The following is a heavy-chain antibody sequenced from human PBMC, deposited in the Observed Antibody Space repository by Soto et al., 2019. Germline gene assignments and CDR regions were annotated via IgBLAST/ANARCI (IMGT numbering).Heavy chain of an antibody. V-gene: IGHV1-2*02. D-gene: IGHD4-17*01. CDR3: ARDLDYVGGFDI. J-gene: IGHJ3*02. Sequence: QVQLVQSGAEVKKPGASVRVSCKASAYTFTGYYMHWVRQAPGHGPEWMGWINPNSGGTNYAQKFQGRVTMTRDTSVTTAYMELSRLRSDDTAVYYCARDLDYVGGFDIWGQGTMVTVSS. CDR1: AYTFTGYY. CDR2: INPNSGGT.